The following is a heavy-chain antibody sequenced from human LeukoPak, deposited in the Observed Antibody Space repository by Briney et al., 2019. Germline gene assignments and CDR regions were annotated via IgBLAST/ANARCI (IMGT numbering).Heavy chain of an antibody. CDR3: AKDSGTYYKAFDD. Sequence: GGSLRLSCAASGFSFSSYAMTWVRQAPGKGLEWISTISTTGGSTYNADSVKGRLTISRDNSKNTLYLQMNSLRAEDTAIYSCAKDSGTYYKAFDDWGQGTLVTVSS. CDR1: GFSFSSYA. D-gene: IGHD1-26*01. CDR2: ISTTGGST. J-gene: IGHJ4*02. V-gene: IGHV3-23*01.